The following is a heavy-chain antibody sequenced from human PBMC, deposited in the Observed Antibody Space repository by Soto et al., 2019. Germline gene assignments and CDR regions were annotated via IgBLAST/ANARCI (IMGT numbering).Heavy chain of an antibody. CDR2: IKQDGSEK. J-gene: IGHJ4*02. V-gene: IGHV3-7*01. Sequence: GGSLRLSCAASGFTFSSYWMSWVRQAPGKGLEWVANIKQDGSEKYYVDSVKGRFTISRDNAKNSLYLQMNSLRAEDTAVYYCARGGYGSGWYEPYYFDYWGQGTLVTVSS. CDR3: ARGGYGSGWYEPYYFDY. D-gene: IGHD6-19*01. CDR1: GFTFSSYW.